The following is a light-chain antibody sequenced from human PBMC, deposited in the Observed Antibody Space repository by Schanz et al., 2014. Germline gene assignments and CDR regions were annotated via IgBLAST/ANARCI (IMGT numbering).Light chain of an antibody. CDR2: SVS. Sequence: SALTQPPSAPGSPGQSVTISCTGTSSDVGGYNYVSWYQQYPGPAPKLLISSVSKRPSGVPDRFSGSKSGNTASLTISGLQAEDEADYYCCSYAGSYTWVFGGGTKLTVL. J-gene: IGLJ3*02. CDR1: SSDVGGYNY. CDR3: CSYAGSYTWV. V-gene: IGLV2-11*01.